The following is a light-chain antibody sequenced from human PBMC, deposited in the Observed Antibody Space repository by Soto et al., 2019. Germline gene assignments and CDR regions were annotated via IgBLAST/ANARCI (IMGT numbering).Light chain of an antibody. V-gene: IGKV3-20*01. Sequence: EIVLTQSPGTLSLSPGERATLSCRASQSVDSKYLAWYQQKPRQAPRILIVAASSRATGITARFSGSGSGADFTLTIGSLEPGDFAVYYCQQYGNPSCTFGQGTKVEIK. J-gene: IGKJ1*01. CDR1: QSVDSKY. CDR3: QQYGNPSCT. CDR2: AAS.